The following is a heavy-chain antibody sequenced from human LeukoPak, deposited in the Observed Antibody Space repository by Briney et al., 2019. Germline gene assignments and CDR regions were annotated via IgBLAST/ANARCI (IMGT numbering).Heavy chain of an antibody. Sequence: ASVKVSCKGSGYTFTGYYMHWVRQAPGQGLEWMGWINPNSGGTNYAQKFQGRVTMTRDTSISTAYMELSRLRSDDTAVYYCARDPFVVVTDFDYWGQGTLVTVSS. CDR2: INPNSGGT. CDR1: GYTFTGYY. J-gene: IGHJ4*02. V-gene: IGHV1-2*02. D-gene: IGHD2-21*02. CDR3: ARDPFVVVTDFDY.